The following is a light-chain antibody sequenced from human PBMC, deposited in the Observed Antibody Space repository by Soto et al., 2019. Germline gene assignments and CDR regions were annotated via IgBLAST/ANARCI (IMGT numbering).Light chain of an antibody. CDR1: QSLSSSY. J-gene: IGKJ1*01. CDR2: GAS. Sequence: EIVFTQSPGTLSLSPGERAALCCRASQSLSSSYLAWYQQKPGQAPRLLIYGASSRATGIPDRFSGSGSGTDFALTISRLEPEDFAVYYCQQYASSPATFGQGTKVDIK. CDR3: QQYASSPAT. V-gene: IGKV3-20*01.